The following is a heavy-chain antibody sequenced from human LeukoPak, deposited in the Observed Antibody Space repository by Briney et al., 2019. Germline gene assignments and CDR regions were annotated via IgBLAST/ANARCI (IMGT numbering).Heavy chain of an antibody. D-gene: IGHD1-26*01. CDR2: IDPNTGGT. CDR3: ASLYDIVGTTVDY. Sequence: ASVKVSCKPSGYIFTNYYIHWVRQAPGQGLEWMGRIDPNTGGTKSAKNFQGRVTMTRDTSISTAYMALSGLRSDDTAVYYCASLYDIVGTTVDYWGQGTLVTVSS. CDR1: GYIFTNYY. V-gene: IGHV1-2*06. J-gene: IGHJ4*02.